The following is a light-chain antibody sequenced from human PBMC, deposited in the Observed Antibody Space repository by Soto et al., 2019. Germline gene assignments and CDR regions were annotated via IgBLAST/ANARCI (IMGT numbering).Light chain of an antibody. CDR1: PSVTSY. Sequence: PGDRATLSLRDSPSVTSYLAWYQQKPGQPPRLLIYGAFNRAAGIPARFRGSGSGTDFTLTIISLEPEDSAVYYCQQRNIWPPVTFGQGTRLDIK. CDR2: GAF. V-gene: IGKV3-11*01. CDR3: QQRNIWPPVT. J-gene: IGKJ5*01.